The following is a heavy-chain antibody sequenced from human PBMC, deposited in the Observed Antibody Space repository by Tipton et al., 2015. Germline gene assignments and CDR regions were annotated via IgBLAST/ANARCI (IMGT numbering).Heavy chain of an antibody. CDR3: AREPDYGDLYYYYGMDV. D-gene: IGHD4-17*01. J-gene: IGHJ6*02. V-gene: IGHV3-21*01. CDR2: ISSSSSYI. Sequence: GSLRLSCAASGFTFSSYSMNWVRQAPGKGLEWVSSISSSSSYIYYADSVKGRFTISRDNAKNSLYLQMSSLRAEDTAVYYCAREPDYGDLYYYYGMDVWGQGTTVTVSS. CDR1: GFTFSSYS.